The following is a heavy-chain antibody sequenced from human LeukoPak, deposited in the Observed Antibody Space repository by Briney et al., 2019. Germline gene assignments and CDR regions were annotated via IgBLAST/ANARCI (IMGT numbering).Heavy chain of an antibody. V-gene: IGHV3-11*03. D-gene: IGHD3-16*01. CDR2: INPSSSYT. CDR1: GFTFSDYY. CDR3: ARKGGWVGGDAFDI. Sequence: KAGGSLRLSCAASGFTFSDYYMNWIRQAPGKGLEWVSYINPSSSYTKYSDSVKGRFTISRDNAKNSVYLQMSSLRAEDTAVYYCARKGGWVGGDAFDIWGQGTKVTVSS. J-gene: IGHJ3*02.